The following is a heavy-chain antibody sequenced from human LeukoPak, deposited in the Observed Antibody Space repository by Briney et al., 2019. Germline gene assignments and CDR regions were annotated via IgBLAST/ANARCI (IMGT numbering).Heavy chain of an antibody. Sequence: PGGSLRLSCAASGFTFSSYAMSWVRQAPGKGLEWVSAISGSGGSTYYADSVKGRFTISRDNSKNTLYLQMNSLRAEDTAVYYCAKVYGDSSGYYGTDSNWYFDLWGRGTLVTVSS. CDR3: AKVYGDSSGYYGTDSNWYFDL. D-gene: IGHD3-22*01. CDR1: GFTFSSYA. J-gene: IGHJ2*01. CDR2: ISGSGGST. V-gene: IGHV3-23*01.